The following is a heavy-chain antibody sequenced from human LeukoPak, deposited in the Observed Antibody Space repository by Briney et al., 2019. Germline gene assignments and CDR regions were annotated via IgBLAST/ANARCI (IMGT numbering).Heavy chain of an antibody. V-gene: IGHV3-30*18. CDR1: GFTFSSYG. D-gene: IGHD6-13*01. CDR3: AKPYSSSWYYFDY. J-gene: IGHJ4*02. Sequence: PVGSLRLSCAASGFTFSSYGMHWVRQAPGKGLEWVAVISYDGSNKYYADSVKGRFTISSDNSKNTLYLQMNSLRAEDTAVYYCAKPYSSSWYYFDYWGQGTLVTVSS. CDR2: ISYDGSNK.